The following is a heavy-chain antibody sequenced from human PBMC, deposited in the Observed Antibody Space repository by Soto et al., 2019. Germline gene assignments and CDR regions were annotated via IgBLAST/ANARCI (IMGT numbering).Heavy chain of an antibody. CDR2: IKSKTDGGTT. J-gene: IGHJ5*02. CDR3: AKESYNWNPRGRNWFDP. V-gene: IGHV3-15*01. Sequence: GGSLRLSCAASGFTFSNAWMSWVRQAPGKGLEWVGRIKSKTDGGTTDYAAPVKGRFTISRDDSKNTLYLQMNSLRAEDTAVYYCAKESYNWNPRGRNWFDPWGQGTLVTVSS. D-gene: IGHD1-20*01. CDR1: GFTFSNAW.